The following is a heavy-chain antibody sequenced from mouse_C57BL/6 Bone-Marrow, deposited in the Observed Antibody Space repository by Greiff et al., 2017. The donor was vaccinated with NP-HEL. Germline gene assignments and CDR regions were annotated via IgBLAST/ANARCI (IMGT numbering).Heavy chain of an antibody. J-gene: IGHJ4*01. D-gene: IGHD3-3*01. CDR3: ARNKGTPYYAMDY. V-gene: IGHV2-9-1*01. Sequence: VQLQESGPGLVAPSQSLSITCTVSGFSLTSYAISWVRQPPGKGLEWLGVIWTGGGTNYNSALISSLSISTDNYKSQVFLKMNSLQTDDTAMVYCARNKGTPYYAMDYWGQGTSVTVSS. CDR1: GFSLTSYA. CDR2: IWTGGGT.